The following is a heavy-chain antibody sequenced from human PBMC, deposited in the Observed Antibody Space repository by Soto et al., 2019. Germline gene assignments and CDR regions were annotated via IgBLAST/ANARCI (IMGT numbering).Heavy chain of an antibody. D-gene: IGHD3-3*01. CDR2: IWYDGSNK. Sequence: GGSLRLSCAASGFTFSSYGMHWVRQAPGKGLEWVAVIWYDGSNKYYADSVKGRFTISRDNSKNTLYLQMNSLRAEDTAVYYCARAGDTYYDFWSGYPYNWFGPWGQGTLVTVSS. CDR3: ARAGDTYYDFWSGYPYNWFGP. J-gene: IGHJ5*02. CDR1: GFTFSSYG. V-gene: IGHV3-33*01.